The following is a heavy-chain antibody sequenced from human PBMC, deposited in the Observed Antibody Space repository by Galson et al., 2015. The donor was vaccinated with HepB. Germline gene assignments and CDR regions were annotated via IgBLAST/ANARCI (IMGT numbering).Heavy chain of an antibody. Sequence: SLRLSCAASGFTVSSNYMSWVRQAPGKGLEWVSVIYSGGSTYYADSVKGRFTISRDNSKNTLYLQMNSLRAEDTAVYYCARGGGGIVVVVAADASDIWGQGTMVAVSS. CDR3: ARGGGGIVVVVAADASDI. J-gene: IGHJ3*02. CDR1: GFTVSSNY. D-gene: IGHD2-15*01. V-gene: IGHV3-66*01. CDR2: IYSGGST.